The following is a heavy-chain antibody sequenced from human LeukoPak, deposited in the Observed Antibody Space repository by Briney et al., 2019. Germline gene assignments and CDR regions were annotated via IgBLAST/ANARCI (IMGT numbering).Heavy chain of an antibody. CDR1: GYTFTGYY. CDR3: ARDPDCSGGSCYRGYYFDY. CDR2: INPNSGGT. Sequence: AASVKVSCKASGYTFTGYYMHWVRQAPGQGLEWMGWINPNSGGTNYAQKFQGRVTLTRDTSISTAYMEVRRLRSDDTAVYYCARDPDCSGGSCYRGYYFDYWGQGTLVTVSS. D-gene: IGHD2-15*01. J-gene: IGHJ4*02. V-gene: IGHV1-2*02.